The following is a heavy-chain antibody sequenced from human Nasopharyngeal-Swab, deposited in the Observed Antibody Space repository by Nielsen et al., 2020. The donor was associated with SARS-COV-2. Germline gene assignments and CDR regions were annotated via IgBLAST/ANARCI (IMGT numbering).Heavy chain of an antibody. CDR3: ARAGGAYCGGDCYYYYGMDV. D-gene: IGHD2-21*02. J-gene: IGHJ6*02. CDR2: ISSSSSYI. V-gene: IGHV3-21*01. Sequence: WIPQPPGKGLEWVSSISSSSSYIYYADSVKGRFTISRDNAKNSLYLQMNSLRAEDTAVYYCARAGGAYCGGDCYYYYGMDVWGQGTTVTVSS.